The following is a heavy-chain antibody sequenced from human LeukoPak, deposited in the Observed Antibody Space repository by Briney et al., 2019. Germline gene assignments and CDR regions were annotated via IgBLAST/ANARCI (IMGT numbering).Heavy chain of an antibody. CDR2: IRHDGSVY. Sequence: GGSLRLSCAASGFIFSNYGMHWVRQAPGKGLEWVTFIRHDGSVYKYADSARGRFTISRDNSKNTLYLQMTSLRSEDTAVYYCAKLGGIAVADTRPFDNWGQGTLVTVSS. CDR1: GFIFSNYG. J-gene: IGHJ4*02. CDR3: AKLGGIAVADTRPFDN. V-gene: IGHV3-30*02. D-gene: IGHD6-19*01.